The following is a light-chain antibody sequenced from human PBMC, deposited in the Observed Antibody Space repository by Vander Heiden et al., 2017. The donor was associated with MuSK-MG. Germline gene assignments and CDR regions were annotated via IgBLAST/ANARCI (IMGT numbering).Light chain of an antibody. CDR2: GAS. J-gene: IGKJ5*01. V-gene: IGKV1-39*01. CDR1: QNIGKF. Sequence: DIQMTQSPSSLSASVGDRIIITCRASQNIGKFLNWYQQKPGKAPNLLIYGASSLQFGVPARFSGSGSGTDFTLTINSVQPEDFATYYCQKSYSYPTTFGQGTRLEIK. CDR3: QKSYSYPTT.